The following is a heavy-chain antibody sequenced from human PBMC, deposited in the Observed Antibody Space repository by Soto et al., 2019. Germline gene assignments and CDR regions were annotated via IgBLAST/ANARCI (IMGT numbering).Heavy chain of an antibody. CDR2: MNPNSGNT. CDR1: GYTFTSYD. D-gene: IGHD7-27*01. V-gene: IGHV1-8*01. Sequence: ASVKVSCKASGYTFTSYDINWVRQANGQGLEWMGWMNPNSGNTGYAQKFQGRVTMTRNTSISTANMELSSLRSEDTAVYYCARVTGDFHYYFDYWGQGTLVTVSS. CDR3: ARVTGDFHYYFDY. J-gene: IGHJ4*02.